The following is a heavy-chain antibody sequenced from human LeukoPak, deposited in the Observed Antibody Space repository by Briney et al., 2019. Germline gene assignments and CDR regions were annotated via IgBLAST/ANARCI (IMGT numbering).Heavy chain of an antibody. CDR2: ISCRGARK. V-gene: IGHV3-23*01. D-gene: IGHD1-26*01. J-gene: IGHJ4*02. CDR3: EKEERVGITPPFFDY. CDR1: GFTFSSYG. Sequence: PGGSLRLSCAASGFTFSSYGMSWVRQAPGKGLEWVSGISCRGARKYYADSVKGRFTISRDNSKNTLYLQMNSLRAEDKALYYCEKEERVGITPPFFDYWGQGTLVTVSS.